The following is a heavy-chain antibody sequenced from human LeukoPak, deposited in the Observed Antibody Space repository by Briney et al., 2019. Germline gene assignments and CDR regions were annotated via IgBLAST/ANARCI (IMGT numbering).Heavy chain of an antibody. CDR3: ARIDQYYFDY. Sequence: SETLSLTCAVYGGSFSGYYWSWIRQPPGKGLEWIGEINHSGSTNYNPSLKSRVTISVDTSKNQFSLKLSSVTAADTAVYYCARIDQYYFDYWGRGTLVTVSS. CDR1: GGSFSGYY. V-gene: IGHV4-34*01. CDR2: INHSGST. J-gene: IGHJ4*02.